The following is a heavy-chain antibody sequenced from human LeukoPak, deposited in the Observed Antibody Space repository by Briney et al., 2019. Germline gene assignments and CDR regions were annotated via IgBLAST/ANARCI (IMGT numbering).Heavy chain of an antibody. D-gene: IGHD3-16*02. CDR3: ARVQSSYGWYFDY. V-gene: IGHV4-4*07. CDR1: GGSINNYY. CDR2: IYTRGST. Sequence: PSETLSLTCTVSGGSINNYYWSWIRQPAGKGLEWIGRIYTRGSTNYNPSLKSRVTISVDTSKNQFSLKLSSVTAADTAVYYCARVQSSYGWYFDYWGQGTLVTVSS. J-gene: IGHJ4*02.